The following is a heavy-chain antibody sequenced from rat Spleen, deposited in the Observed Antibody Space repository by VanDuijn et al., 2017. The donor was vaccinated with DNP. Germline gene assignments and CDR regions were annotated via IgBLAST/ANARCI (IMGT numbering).Heavy chain of an antibody. CDR2: ITSSGDTT. Sequence: EVQLVESGGDLVQPGRSLKLSCVASGFTFNIYWMTWIRQVTGRGLEWVASITSSGDTTYYPDSVKGRFTISRDNARNTLYLQMNSLRSEDTATYYCARHPPTYPGPDYWGQGVMVTVSS. D-gene: IGHD1-4*01. CDR3: ARHPPTYPGPDY. V-gene: IGHV5-31*01. J-gene: IGHJ2*01. CDR1: GFTFNIYW.